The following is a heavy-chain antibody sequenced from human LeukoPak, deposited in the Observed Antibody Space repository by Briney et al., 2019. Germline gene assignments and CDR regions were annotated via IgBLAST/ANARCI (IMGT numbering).Heavy chain of an antibody. D-gene: IGHD6-19*01. J-gene: IGHJ4*02. CDR2: ISGSGLRT. CDR1: GFIFSNYA. CDR3: ARGWMVKYYFDY. Sequence: PGRSVRLSCAASGFIFSNYAMAWVRQTPGKGREWVSSISGSGLRTNYADSARGRFTISRDNSKNTVDLQMDSLRAEGTAIYYCARGWMVKYYFDYWGQGTLVTVSS. V-gene: IGHV3-23*01.